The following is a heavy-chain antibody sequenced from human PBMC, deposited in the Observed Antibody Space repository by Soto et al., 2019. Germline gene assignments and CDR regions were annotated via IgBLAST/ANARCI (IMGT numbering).Heavy chain of an antibody. CDR1: GVTFSSYA. D-gene: IGHD2-15*01. CDR2: IIPIFGTA. J-gene: IGHJ6*02. CDR3: ARFLGYCSGGSCYRGLYYYYYGIDV. Sequence: QVQLVQSGAEVKKPGSSVKVSCKASGVTFSSYAISWVRQAPGQGLEWMGGIIPIFGTANYAQKFQGRVTITADESTSTAYMELSSLRSEDTAVYCCARFLGYCSGGSCYRGLYYYYYGIDVWGQGNTVNVSS. V-gene: IGHV1-69*01.